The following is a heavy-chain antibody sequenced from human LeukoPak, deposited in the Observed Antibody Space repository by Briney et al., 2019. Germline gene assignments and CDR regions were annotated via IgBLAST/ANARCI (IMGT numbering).Heavy chain of an antibody. CDR1: GYSFTGYW. CDR2: IYPGDSDT. V-gene: IGHV5-51*01. J-gene: IGHJ5*02. D-gene: IGHD3-22*01. Sequence: GESLKISCKGSGYSFTGYWLGWLGQWPGKGLGWMGIIYPGDSDTRYSPPFQGQVTISADKSISTAYLQWSSLKASDTAMYYCARRGDSSGYSFDPWGQGTLVTVSS. CDR3: ARRGDSSGYSFDP.